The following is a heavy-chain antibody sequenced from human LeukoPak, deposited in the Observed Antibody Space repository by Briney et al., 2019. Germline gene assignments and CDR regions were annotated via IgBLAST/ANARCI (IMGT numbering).Heavy chain of an antibody. CDR3: ASEGGLRQQLGTDY. J-gene: IGHJ4*02. CDR2: INPNSGGT. CDR1: EYTFTGYY. V-gene: IGHV1-2*02. D-gene: IGHD6-13*01. Sequence: ASVKVSCKASEYTFTGYYMHWVRQAPGQGLEWMGWINPNSGGTNYAQKFQGRVTMTRDTSISTAYMELSRLRSDDTAVYYCASEGGLRQQLGTDYWGQGTLVTVSS.